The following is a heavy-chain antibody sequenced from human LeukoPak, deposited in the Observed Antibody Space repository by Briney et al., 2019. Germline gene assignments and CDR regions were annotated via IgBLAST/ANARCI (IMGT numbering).Heavy chain of an antibody. Sequence: ASVKVSCKASGYTFTGYYMHWVRQAPGQGLEWMGWINPNSGGTSYAQKFQGRVTMTRDTSISTAYMELSRLRSDDTAVYYCARSYDSSGYYFEGDWFDPWGQGTLVTVSS. CDR3: ARSYDSSGYYFEGDWFDP. CDR2: INPNSGGT. V-gene: IGHV1-2*02. CDR1: GYTFTGYY. D-gene: IGHD3-22*01. J-gene: IGHJ5*02.